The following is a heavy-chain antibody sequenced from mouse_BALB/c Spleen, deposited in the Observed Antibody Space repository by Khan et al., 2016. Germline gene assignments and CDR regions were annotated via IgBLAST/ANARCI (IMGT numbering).Heavy chain of an antibody. D-gene: IGHD2-4*01. CDR1: GFSITGFA. CDR2: IWGDGST. J-gene: IGHJ3*01. CDR3: ASCYDYDEGFAY. V-gene: IGHV2-6-7*01. Sequence: QVQLKESGPGLVAPSQSLSITCTVSGFSITGFAVNWVRQPPGKGLEWLGVIWGDGSTDYDSALKSRLSISKDDSKSQVCLKMISLQTDDTARYYCASCYDYDEGFAYWGQGTLVTVSA.